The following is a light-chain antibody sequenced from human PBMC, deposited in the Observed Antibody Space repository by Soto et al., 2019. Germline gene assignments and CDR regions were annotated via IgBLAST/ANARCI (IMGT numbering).Light chain of an antibody. CDR2: LIS. Sequence: EIVLTQFPGTLSLSPGERATLSCRASQTITRGQLGWYQQKPGQAPRLLIYLISSRATGIPDRFSGSGSGTDFTLTISGLEPEDFAIYYCQHDGSSFGQGTKVEI. CDR3: QHDGSS. V-gene: IGKV3-20*01. J-gene: IGKJ2*01. CDR1: QTITRGQ.